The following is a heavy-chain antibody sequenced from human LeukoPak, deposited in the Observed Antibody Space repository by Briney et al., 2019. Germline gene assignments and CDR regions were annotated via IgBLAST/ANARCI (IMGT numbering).Heavy chain of an antibody. Sequence: GGSLRLSCAASGFTFSTYAMSWVRQAPGKGLQWVSTIGTGGTYYADSVKGRFTISRDNSKNTLFLQMNTLRAEDTAVYFCAKYFDSGIRWFDPWGPGTLVIVSS. CDR1: GFTFSTYA. CDR3: AKYFDSGIRWFDP. J-gene: IGHJ5*02. CDR2: IGTGGT. D-gene: IGHD3-10*01. V-gene: IGHV3-23*01.